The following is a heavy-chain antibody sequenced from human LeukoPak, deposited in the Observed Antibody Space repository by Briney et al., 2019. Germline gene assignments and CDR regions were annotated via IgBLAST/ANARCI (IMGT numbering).Heavy chain of an antibody. D-gene: IGHD3-22*01. Sequence: SETLSLTCAVYGGSFSGYYWSWIRQSPGKGLEWIGEINQSGSTNYNPSLKSRVTISVDTSKNQFSLKLSSVTAADTAVYYCARARPAYYYDSSGYYRNWGQGTLVTVSS. J-gene: IGHJ4*02. V-gene: IGHV4-34*01. CDR2: INQSGST. CDR1: GGSFSGYY. CDR3: ARARPAYYYDSSGYYRN.